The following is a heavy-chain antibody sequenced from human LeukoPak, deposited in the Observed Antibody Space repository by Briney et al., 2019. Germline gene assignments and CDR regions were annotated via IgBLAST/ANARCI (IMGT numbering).Heavy chain of an antibody. Sequence: GGSLRLSCAASGFTFSSYSMNWVRQAPGKGLEWVSSISSSSSYIYYADSVKGRFTISRDNAKYSLYLQMNSLRAEDTAVYYCAREGTRAAAGTRWFDPWGQGTLVTVSS. J-gene: IGHJ5*02. CDR1: GFTFSSYS. V-gene: IGHV3-21*01. D-gene: IGHD6-13*01. CDR2: ISSSSSYI. CDR3: AREGTRAAAGTRWFDP.